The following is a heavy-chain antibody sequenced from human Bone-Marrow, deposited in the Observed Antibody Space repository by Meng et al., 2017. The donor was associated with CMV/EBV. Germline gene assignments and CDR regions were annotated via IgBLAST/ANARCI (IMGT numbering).Heavy chain of an antibody. CDR1: GGTFSSYT. Sequence: SVKVSCKASGGTFSSYTISWVRQAPGQGLEWMGRIIPILGIANYAQKFQGRVTITADKSTSTAYMELSSLRSEDTAVYYCARDREDGYNLEYYGMDVWGQGTTVTVSS. V-gene: IGHV1-69*04. D-gene: IGHD5-24*01. CDR2: IIPILGIA. CDR3: ARDREDGYNLEYYGMDV. J-gene: IGHJ6*02.